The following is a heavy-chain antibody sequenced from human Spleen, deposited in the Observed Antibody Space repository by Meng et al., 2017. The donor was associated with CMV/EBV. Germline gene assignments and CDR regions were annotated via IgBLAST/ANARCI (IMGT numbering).Heavy chain of an antibody. Sequence: GESLKISCTASGFTFGDYAMSWVRQAPGKRLEWVSAITANGAGTYYAASVKGRFTISRDNFPNTIYLQMSSLGADDTAVYYCAKSTPDHFDYFFGPWGQGALVTVSS. CDR3: AKSTPDHFDYFFGP. D-gene: IGHD2/OR15-2a*01. CDR1: GFTFGDYA. V-gene: IGHV3-23*01. CDR2: ITANGAGT. J-gene: IGHJ5*02.